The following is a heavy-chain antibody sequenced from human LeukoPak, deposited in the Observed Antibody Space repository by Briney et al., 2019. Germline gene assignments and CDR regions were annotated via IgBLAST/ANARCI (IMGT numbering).Heavy chain of an antibody. CDR1: GFSFSTYG. J-gene: IGHJ4*02. D-gene: IGHD3-10*01. V-gene: IGHV3-30*02. CDR3: AKGRPEVWFGELLI. CDR2: IRYDVSNK. Sequence: GGSLRLSCAASGFSFSTYGMHWVRQAPGKGLEWVAFIRYDVSNKYYADSVKGRFTISRDNSKNTLYLQMNSLRVEDTAVYYCAKGRPEVWFGELLIWGQGTLVTVSS.